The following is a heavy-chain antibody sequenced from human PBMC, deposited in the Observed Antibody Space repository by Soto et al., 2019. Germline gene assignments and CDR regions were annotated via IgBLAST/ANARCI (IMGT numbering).Heavy chain of an antibody. CDR1: GFTFSSYG. V-gene: IGHV3-33*01. D-gene: IGHD2-2*01. CDR2: IWYVGSNK. J-gene: IGHJ4*02. Sequence: GGSLRLSCAASGFTFSSYGMHWVRQAPGKGLEWVAVIWYVGSNKYYAASVKGRLTSSRDNSKNTLYRQMNSLRAEVTAVYYCSRSSLVSAVLPSSYFYFDYWGQGTLVTVSS. CDR3: SRSSLVSAVLPSSYFYFDY.